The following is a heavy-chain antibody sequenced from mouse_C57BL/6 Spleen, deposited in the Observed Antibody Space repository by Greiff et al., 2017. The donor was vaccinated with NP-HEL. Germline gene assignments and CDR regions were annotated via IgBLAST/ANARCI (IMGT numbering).Heavy chain of an antibody. J-gene: IGHJ2*01. Sequence: VQLQQPGAELVKPGASVKLSCKASGYTFTSYWMHWVKQRPGQGLEWIGMIHPNSGTTSYNQKFKGKATLTVDQSSSTAYMQLNSLTSEDSAVYYCARASYDGYYDYWGQGTTLTVSS. CDR2: IHPNSGTT. CDR1: GYTFTSYW. CDR3: ARASYDGYYDY. D-gene: IGHD2-3*01. V-gene: IGHV1-64*01.